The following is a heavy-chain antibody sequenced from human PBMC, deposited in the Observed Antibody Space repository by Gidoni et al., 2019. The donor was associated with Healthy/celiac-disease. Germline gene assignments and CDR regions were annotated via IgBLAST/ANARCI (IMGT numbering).Heavy chain of an antibody. D-gene: IGHD1-26*01. CDR2: IRSKANSYAT. V-gene: IGHV3-73*02. CDR1: GFTFSGSA. J-gene: IGHJ6*02. CDR3: TRHNVGARGGYYGMDV. Sequence: EVQLVESGGGFVQPGGSLKLSCAASGFTFSGSAMHWVRQASGKGLEWVGRIRSKANSYATAYAASVKGRFTISRDDSKNTAYLQMNSLKTEDTAVYYCTRHNVGARGGYYGMDVWGQGTTVTVSS.